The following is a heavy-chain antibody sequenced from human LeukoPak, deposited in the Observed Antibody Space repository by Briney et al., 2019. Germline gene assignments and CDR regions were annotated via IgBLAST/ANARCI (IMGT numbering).Heavy chain of an antibody. D-gene: IGHD3-3*01. V-gene: IGHV3-7*01. CDR2: IKQDGSEK. CDR1: GFTFSSYW. Sequence: GGSLRLSCAASGFTFSSYWMSWVRQAPGKGLEWVANIKQDGSEKYYVDSVKGRFTISRDNAKNSLYLQMNSLRAEDTAVYYCARAYYDFWSDSKRPNTFDYWGQGTLVTVSS. J-gene: IGHJ4*02. CDR3: ARAYYDFWSDSKRPNTFDY.